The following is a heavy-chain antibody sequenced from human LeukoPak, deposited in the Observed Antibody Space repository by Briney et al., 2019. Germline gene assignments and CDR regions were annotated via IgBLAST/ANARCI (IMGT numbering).Heavy chain of an antibody. Sequence: YIYYSGSTNYNPSLKSRVTISVDTSKNQFSLKLSSVTAVDTAMYYCARDPSPYCSGGSCYWDGGQGTLVTVSS. V-gene: IGHV4-59*12. J-gene: IGHJ4*02. D-gene: IGHD2-15*01. CDR2: IYYSGST. CDR3: ARDPSPYCSGGSCYWD.